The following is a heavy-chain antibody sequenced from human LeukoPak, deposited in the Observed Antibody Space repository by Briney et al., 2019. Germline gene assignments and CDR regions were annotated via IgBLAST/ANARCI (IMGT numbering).Heavy chain of an antibody. Sequence: PSQTLSLTCTVSGGSISSGGYYSSWIRHHPGKGLEWIGYIYYSGRTYYNPSLKSRVTISVYTSKNQFSLKLSSVTAADTAVYYGARDSPVCGGDCYSGDIYGMDVWGQGTTVTVSS. CDR1: GGSISSGGYY. J-gene: IGHJ6*02. CDR3: ARDSPVCGGDCYSGDIYGMDV. CDR2: IYYSGRT. D-gene: IGHD2-21*02. V-gene: IGHV4-31*03.